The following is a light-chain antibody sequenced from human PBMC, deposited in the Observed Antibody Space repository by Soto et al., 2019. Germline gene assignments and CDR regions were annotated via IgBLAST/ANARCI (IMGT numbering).Light chain of an antibody. CDR3: QQYGSSPRT. CDR2: GAS. Sequence: EIVLTQSPGTLSLSPGERATLSCRASQSVSSSYLAWYQQKPGQAPRPLIYGASSMATGIPDRFSGSESGTDFTLTISRLEPEDFAVYYCQQYGSSPRTFGQGTKVEIK. V-gene: IGKV3-20*01. J-gene: IGKJ1*01. CDR1: QSVSSSY.